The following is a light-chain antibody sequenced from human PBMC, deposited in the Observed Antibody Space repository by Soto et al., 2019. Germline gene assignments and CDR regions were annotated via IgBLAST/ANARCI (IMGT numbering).Light chain of an antibody. CDR2: LSSDGSH. V-gene: IGLV4-69*01. CDR1: SGHRSYA. CDR3: QTWDTGARVV. Sequence: QLVLTQSPSASASLGASVKRTCTLSSGHRSYAIAWHQQQPEKGPRYLMKLSSDGSHSKGDGIPDRFSGSSSGAERYLTISSLQSEDEADYYCQTWDTGARVVFGGGTKLTVL. J-gene: IGLJ2*01.